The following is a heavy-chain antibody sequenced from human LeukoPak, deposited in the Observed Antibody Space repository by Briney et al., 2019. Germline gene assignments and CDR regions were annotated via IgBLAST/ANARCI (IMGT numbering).Heavy chain of an antibody. Sequence: PGGSLRLSCVVSGFTFSSYNMNWVRQAPGKGLEWVSSISTSNNYIYYADSVTGRFTISRDNAKNSLYLQMNSLRAEDTAVYYCAKASHKYYYDSSDIDYWGQGTLVTVSS. CDR1: GFTFSSYN. CDR2: ISTSNNYI. CDR3: AKASHKYYYDSSDIDY. J-gene: IGHJ4*02. V-gene: IGHV3-21*04. D-gene: IGHD3-22*01.